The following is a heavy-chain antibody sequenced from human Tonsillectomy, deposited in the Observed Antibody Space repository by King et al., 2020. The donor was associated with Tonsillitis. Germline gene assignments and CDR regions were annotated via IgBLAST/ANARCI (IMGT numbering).Heavy chain of an antibody. Sequence: VQLVESGGGLVQPGRSLRLSCAASGFTFDDYAMHWVRQAPGRGLEWVSGISWNSGSIGYADSVKGRFTISRDNAKNSLYLHMNSLRAEDTALYYCAKDIGIASMTTVTLFYYYGMDVWGQGTTVTVSS. CDR3: AKDIGIASMTTVTLFYYYGMDV. V-gene: IGHV3-9*01. CDR2: ISWNSGSI. J-gene: IGHJ6*02. D-gene: IGHD4-11*01. CDR1: GFTFDDYA.